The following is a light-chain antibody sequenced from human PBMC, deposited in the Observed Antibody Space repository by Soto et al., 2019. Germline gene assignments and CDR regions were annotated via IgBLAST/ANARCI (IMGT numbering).Light chain of an antibody. CDR1: SSDVGSYNY. CDR3: CSYLDSYTFV. V-gene: IGLV2-11*01. Sequence: QSVLTQPRSVSGSPGQLVTISCTGTSSDVGSYNYNYVSWYQQHPGKAPKLMIYDVTKRPSGVPDRFSGSKSGNTASLTISGLQAEDEADYYCCSYLDSYTFVFGGGTKLTVL. CDR2: DVT. J-gene: IGLJ2*01.